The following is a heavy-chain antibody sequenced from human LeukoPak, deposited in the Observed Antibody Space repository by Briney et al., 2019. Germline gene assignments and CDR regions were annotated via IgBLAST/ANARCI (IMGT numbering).Heavy chain of an antibody. CDR2: IRYDGSNK. CDR1: GFTFSSYA. J-gene: IGHJ4*02. CDR3: AKDHPLYYGSGSLDY. V-gene: IGHV3-30*02. Sequence: PGGSLRLSCAASGFTFSSYAMSWVRQAPGKGLEWVAFIRYDGSNKYYADSVKGRFTISRDNSKNTLYLQMNSLRAEDTAVYYCAKDHPLYYGSGSLDYWGQGTLVTVSS. D-gene: IGHD3-10*01.